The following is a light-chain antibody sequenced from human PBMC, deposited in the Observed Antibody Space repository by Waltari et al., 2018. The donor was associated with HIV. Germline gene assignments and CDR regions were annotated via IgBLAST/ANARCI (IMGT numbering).Light chain of an antibody. Sequence: EIVLTQSPATLSLSPGERATLSCRASPSVNNHLAWYQQKPGQAPRLHIYDASNRATGSPARFSGSVSGTDFTLTISSLEPEDFAVYDCQQRSNWPPLTFGGGTKVEIK. CDR1: PSVNNH. J-gene: IGKJ4*01. CDR3: QQRSNWPPLT. V-gene: IGKV3-11*01. CDR2: DAS.